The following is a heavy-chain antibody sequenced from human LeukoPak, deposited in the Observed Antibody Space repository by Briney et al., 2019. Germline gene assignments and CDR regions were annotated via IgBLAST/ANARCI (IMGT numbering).Heavy chain of an antibody. CDR3: ARGYYGSYAFDI. CDR2: ISSSSTI. Sequence: PGGSLRLSCAASGFTFTTYSMNWVRQAPGKGLEWVSYISSSSTIYHADSLKGRFTISRHNAKNSLYLQMNSLRDEDTAVYYCARGYYGSYAFDIWGQGTMVTVSS. V-gene: IGHV3-48*02. CDR1: GFTFTTYS. D-gene: IGHD3-10*01. J-gene: IGHJ3*02.